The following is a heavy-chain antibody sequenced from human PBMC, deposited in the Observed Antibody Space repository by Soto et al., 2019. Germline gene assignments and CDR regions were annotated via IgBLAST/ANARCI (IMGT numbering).Heavy chain of an antibody. CDR2: IYYSGST. Sequence: SETLSLTCTVSGGSISSGGYYWSWIRQHPGKGLEWIGYIYYSGSTYYNPSLKSRVTISVDTSKNQFSLKLSSVTAADTAVYYCARANTTYYGSGIDWFDPWGQGTMVTVSS. CDR3: ARANTTYYGSGIDWFDP. CDR1: GGSISSGGYY. V-gene: IGHV4-31*03. J-gene: IGHJ5*02. D-gene: IGHD3-10*01.